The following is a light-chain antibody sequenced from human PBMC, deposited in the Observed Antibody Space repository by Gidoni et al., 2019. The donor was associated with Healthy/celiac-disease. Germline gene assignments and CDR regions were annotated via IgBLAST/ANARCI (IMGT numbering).Light chain of an antibody. CDR1: SSNIGAGYD. CDR3: QSYDSSLSGRVV. V-gene: IGLV1-40*01. CDR2: GNS. Sequence: QSVLTQPPSVSGAPGQRVTISCTWSSSNIGAGYDVHWYQQLPGTAPKLLIYGNSNRPSGVPDRFSGSKSGTSASLAITGLQAEDEADYYCQSYDSSLSGRVVFGGGTKLTVL. J-gene: IGLJ2*01.